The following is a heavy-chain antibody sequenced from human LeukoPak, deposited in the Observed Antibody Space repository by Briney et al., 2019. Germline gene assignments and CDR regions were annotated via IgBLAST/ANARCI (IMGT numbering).Heavy chain of an antibody. J-gene: IGHJ5*02. CDR2: IFYTGST. CDR3: ARLNKPGWFDP. Sequence: SETLSLTCSVSGDSISTSSYYWGWIRQPPGKGLEWIANIFYTGSTYYNPSLKSRVTISVDTSKNQFSLRLSSVTATDTAVYYCARLNKPGWFDPWGQGTLVTVSS. CDR1: GDSISTSSYY. D-gene: IGHD1-14*01. V-gene: IGHV4-39*01.